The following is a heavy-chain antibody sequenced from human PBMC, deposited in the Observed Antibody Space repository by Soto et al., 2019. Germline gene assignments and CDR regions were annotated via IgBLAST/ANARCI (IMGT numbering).Heavy chain of an antibody. Sequence: EVQLVESGGGLVQPGGSLRLSCAASGFTFSSYSMNWVRQAPGKRLEWVSYISSSSSTIYYADSVKGRFTISRDNAKNSLCLQMNSLRAEDTAVYYCARDVASEFVPYFDYWGQGPLVTVSS. CDR1: GFTFSSYS. CDR2: ISSSSSTI. V-gene: IGHV3-48*01. CDR3: ARDVASEFVPYFDY. D-gene: IGHD3-3*02. J-gene: IGHJ4*02.